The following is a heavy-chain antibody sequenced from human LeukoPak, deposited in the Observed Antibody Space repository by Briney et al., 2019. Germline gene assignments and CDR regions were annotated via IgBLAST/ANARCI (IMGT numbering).Heavy chain of an antibody. CDR2: INPNSGGT. CDR3: ARDKRRITIFGVVTAHYFDY. D-gene: IGHD3-3*01. Sequence: GASVKVSCKASGYTFTGYYMHWVRQAPGQGLEWMGWINPNSGGTNYAQKFQGRVTMTRDTSISTAYIELSRLRSDDTAVYYCARDKRRITIFGVVTAHYFDYWGQGTLVTVSS. J-gene: IGHJ4*02. CDR1: GYTFTGYY. V-gene: IGHV1-2*02.